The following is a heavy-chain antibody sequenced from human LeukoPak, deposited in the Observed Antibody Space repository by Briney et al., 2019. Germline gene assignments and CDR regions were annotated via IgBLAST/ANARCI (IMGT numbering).Heavy chain of an antibody. CDR3: ARNMVRGVNFDY. CDR2: ISYDGSNK. J-gene: IGHJ4*02. V-gene: IGHV3-30*03. D-gene: IGHD3-10*01. Sequence: GGSLRLSCAASGFTFSSYGMYWVRQAPGKGLEWGAVISYDGSNKYYADSVKGRFTISRDNAKNSLYLQMNSLRAEDTAVYYCARNMVRGVNFDYWGQGTLVTVSS. CDR1: GFTFSSYG.